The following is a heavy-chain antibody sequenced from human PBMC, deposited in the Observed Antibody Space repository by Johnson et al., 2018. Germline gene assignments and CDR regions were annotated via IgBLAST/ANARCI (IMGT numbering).Heavy chain of an antibody. Sequence: QVQLVQSGGGVVQPGRSLRLSCAASGFTFSSYGMHWVRQAPGKGLEWVAIIWYDGSNKYYADSVKGRFTISRDNSKNTLYLQMNSLRAEDTAVYYCARGQGIAARVSYYYYGMDVWGQGTTVTVSS. CDR2: IWYDGSNK. V-gene: IGHV3-33*01. D-gene: IGHD6-6*01. CDR1: GFTFSSYG. CDR3: ARGQGIAARVSYYYYGMDV. J-gene: IGHJ6*02.